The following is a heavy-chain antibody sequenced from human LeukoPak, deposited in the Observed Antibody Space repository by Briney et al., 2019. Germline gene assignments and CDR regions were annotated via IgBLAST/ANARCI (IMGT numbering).Heavy chain of an antibody. Sequence: SETLSLTCSVSDDSITIYYWTWIRQPPGKGLEWIGYIDHTGTTNYNPSLNSRVTISRDTSKNHFSLQLSSVTAADTAVYFCARGRVSSSTWHSTYYYYFYMDVWGEGTTVTVSS. CDR2: IDHTGTT. D-gene: IGHD4-11*01. J-gene: IGHJ6*03. CDR3: ARGRVSSSTWHSTYYYYFYMDV. V-gene: IGHV4-59*01. CDR1: DDSITIYY.